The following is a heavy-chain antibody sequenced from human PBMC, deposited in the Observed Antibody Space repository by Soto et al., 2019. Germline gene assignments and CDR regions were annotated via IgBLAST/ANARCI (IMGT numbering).Heavy chain of an antibody. CDR3: ARAGDRYYSPFDY. D-gene: IGHD7-27*01. V-gene: IGHV4-31*03. CDR1: GGSISSGGYY. CDR2: IYYSGST. J-gene: IGHJ4*02. Sequence: SETLSLTCTVSGGSISSGGYYWSWIRQHPGKGLEWIGYIYYSGSTYYNPSLKSRVTISVDTSKNQFSLKLSSVTAADTAVYYCARAGDRYYSPFDYWGQGTLVTVSS.